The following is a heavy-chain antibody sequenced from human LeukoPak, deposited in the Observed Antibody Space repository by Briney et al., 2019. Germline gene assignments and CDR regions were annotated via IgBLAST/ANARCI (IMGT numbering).Heavy chain of an antibody. V-gene: IGHV3-64D*06. CDR2: IGGDGFGA. D-gene: IGHD3-10*01. CDR3: VREVDYYASGSYLGYFDY. CDR1: GFASTGHA. Sequence: GGSLGLSCSASGFASTGHAMQWVRQATGKGLEYVAGIGGDGFGAFYADYMSDRVTISRDNSKSTVHLQMTSLRAEYTAVYYCVREVDYYASGSYLGYFDYWGQGTLVSVSS. J-gene: IGHJ4*02.